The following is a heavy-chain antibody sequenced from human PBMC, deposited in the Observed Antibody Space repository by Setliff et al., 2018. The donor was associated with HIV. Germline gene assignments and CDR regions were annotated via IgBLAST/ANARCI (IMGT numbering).Heavy chain of an antibody. CDR1: DDPISSYY. V-gene: IGHV4-4*07. Sequence: SETLSLTCYVTDDPISSYYWSWVRQPAGKGLEWIGRLYVSGDTNYNPSLKSRVTMSLDTSKKHFSLNLRSVTAADTAVYYCARERDDSGDYLSLFVHWGQGALVTVSS. CDR2: LYVSGDT. J-gene: IGHJ4*02. D-gene: IGHD4-17*01. CDR3: ARERDDSGDYLSLFVH.